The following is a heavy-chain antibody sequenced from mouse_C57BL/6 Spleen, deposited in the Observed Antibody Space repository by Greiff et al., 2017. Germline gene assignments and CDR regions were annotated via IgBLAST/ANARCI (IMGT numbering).Heavy chain of an antibody. CDR1: GYTFTSYW. Sequence: QVQLQQSGAELVKPGASVKLSCKASGYTFTSYWMHWVKQRPGQGLEWIGMIHPNSGSTNYNEKFKSKATLTVDKSSSTAYMQLSSLTSEDSAVYYCASQIDNWDEWLAYWGQGTLVTVSA. J-gene: IGHJ3*01. CDR3: ASQIDNWDEWLAY. V-gene: IGHV1-64*01. D-gene: IGHD4-1*01. CDR2: IHPNSGST.